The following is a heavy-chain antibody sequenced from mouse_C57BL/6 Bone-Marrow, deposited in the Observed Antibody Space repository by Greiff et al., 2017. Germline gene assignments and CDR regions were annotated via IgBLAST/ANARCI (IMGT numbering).Heavy chain of an antibody. V-gene: IGHV1-26*01. J-gene: IGHJ4*01. CDR3: ARGSYYAMDY. CDR1: GYTFTDYY. Sequence: EVQLQQSGPELVKPGASVKISCKASGYTFTDYYMNWVKQSHGKSLEWIGDINPNNGGTSYNQKFKGKATLTVDKSSSTAYMELRSLTSEDSAVYYCARGSYYAMDYWGQGTSGTVSS. CDR2: INPNNGGT.